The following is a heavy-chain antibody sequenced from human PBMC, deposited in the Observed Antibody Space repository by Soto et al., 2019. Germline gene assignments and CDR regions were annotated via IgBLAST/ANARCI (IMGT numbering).Heavy chain of an antibody. J-gene: IGHJ4*02. CDR1: GFSFRSYA. CDR2: ISYDGSNK. D-gene: IGHD5-12*01. CDR3: ARGGWLQTRWYFDY. Sequence: QVQLVESGGGVVQPGRSLRLSCAASGFSFRSYAMNWVRQAPGKGLEWVAVISYDGSNKYSADSVKGRFTISRDNSKNTLYLQMSSLRVEDTAVYYCARGGWLQTRWYFDYWGQGSLVTVSP. V-gene: IGHV3-30*04.